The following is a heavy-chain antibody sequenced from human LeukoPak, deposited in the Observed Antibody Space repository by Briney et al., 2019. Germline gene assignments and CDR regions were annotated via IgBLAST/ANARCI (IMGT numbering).Heavy chain of an antibody. V-gene: IGHV4-4*07. D-gene: IGHD3-10*01. Sequence: SETLSLTCTVFSGSISSYYWSWIRQPAGKGLEWIGHIFTSGNTNYNPSLKSRVTMSVDTSKNQFSLKLSSVTAADTAVYCCARAYYGSGSYYNVAWFDPWGQGTLVTVSS. CDR1: SGSISSYY. CDR2: IFTSGNT. CDR3: ARAYYGSGSYYNVAWFDP. J-gene: IGHJ5*02.